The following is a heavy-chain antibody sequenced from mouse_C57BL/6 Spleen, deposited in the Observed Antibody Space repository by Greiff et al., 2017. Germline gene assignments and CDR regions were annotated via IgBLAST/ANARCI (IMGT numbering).Heavy chain of an antibody. CDR2: IYPGDGDT. D-gene: IGHD1-1*01. J-gene: IGHJ1*03. CDR3: ARYRSYYGSSYDWYFDV. Sequence: VHLVESGAELVKPGASVKLSCKASGYAFSSYWMNWVKQRPGQGLEWIGQIYPGDGDTNYNGKFKGKATLTADKSSSTAYMQLSSLTSADSAVYFCARYRSYYGSSYDWYFDVWGTGTTVTVSS. V-gene: IGHV1-80*01. CDR1: GYAFSSYW.